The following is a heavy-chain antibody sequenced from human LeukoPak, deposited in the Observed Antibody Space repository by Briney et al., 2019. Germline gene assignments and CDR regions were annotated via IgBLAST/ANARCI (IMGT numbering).Heavy chain of an antibody. V-gene: IGHV3-73*01. CDR2: IRSKANSYAT. Sequence: GGSLRLSCAASGFTFSSYSMNWVRQASGKGLEWVGRIRSKANSYATAYAASVKGRFTISRDDSKNTAYLQMNSLKTEDTAVYYCTSSNYYDSRPDYWGQGTLVTVSS. J-gene: IGHJ4*02. CDR1: GFTFSSYS. CDR3: TSSNYYDSRPDY. D-gene: IGHD3-22*01.